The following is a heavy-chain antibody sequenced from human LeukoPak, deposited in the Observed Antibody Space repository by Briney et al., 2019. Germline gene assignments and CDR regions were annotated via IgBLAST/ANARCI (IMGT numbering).Heavy chain of an antibody. CDR2: ITTSSSYT. V-gene: IGHV3-21*01. J-gene: IGHJ4*02. Sequence: SGGSLRLSCDASGFSFSSYNMDWVRQTPGKGLEWISSITTSSSYTFYADSVKGRFTISRDNAKNSLYLQMNSLRVEDTALYYCARDPIIIATAANGFDYWGQGTLVTVSS. D-gene: IGHD6-13*01. CDR3: ARDPIIIATAANGFDY. CDR1: GFSFSSYN.